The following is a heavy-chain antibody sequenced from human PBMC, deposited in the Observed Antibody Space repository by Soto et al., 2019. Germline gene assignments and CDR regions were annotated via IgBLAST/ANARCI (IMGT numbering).Heavy chain of an antibody. J-gene: IGHJ4*02. CDR3: AKGVGATPATVDY. D-gene: IGHD1-26*01. V-gene: IGHV3-9*01. CDR2: ISWNSGSR. Sequence: EVQLVESGGGLVQPGRSLRLSCAASGFTLDDYAMHWVRQAPGKGLEWVSGISWNSGSRGYADSVKGRFTISRDNAKNSLYLQMNSLRAEDTAVYYCAKGVGATPATVDYWGKGTLVTVSS. CDR1: GFTLDDYA.